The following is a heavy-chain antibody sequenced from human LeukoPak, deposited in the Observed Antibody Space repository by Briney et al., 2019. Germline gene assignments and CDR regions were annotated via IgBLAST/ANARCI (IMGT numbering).Heavy chain of an antibody. J-gene: IGHJ4*02. CDR2: INPADSDN. CDR3: ARVMYGGKEGTFDY. CDR1: GYSFINYW. D-gene: IGHD4-23*01. V-gene: IGHV5-51*01. Sequence: GEPLKISGKRSGYSFINYWIGGLPQLPGKGREWFEIINPADSDNRKSPAFHGQVTISADKSISTAYLQWSSLKAADSAMYYCARVMYGGKEGTFDYWGQGTLVTVSS.